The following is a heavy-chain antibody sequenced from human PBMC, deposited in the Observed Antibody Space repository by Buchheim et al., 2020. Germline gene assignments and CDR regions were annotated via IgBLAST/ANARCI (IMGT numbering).Heavy chain of an antibody. Sequence: EVQLVESGGGLVQPGGSLRLSCAASGFIFSNYWMHWVRQAPGKGLVWVSLIYSDGTNTNYADSVKGRITISRDKAKSTVYFQMNSLRAEDTAVYYCARGGGSGKLDYWGQG. CDR1: GFIFSNYW. CDR3: ARGGGSGKLDY. V-gene: IGHV3-74*01. D-gene: IGHD5-24*01. J-gene: IGHJ4*02. CDR2: IYSDGTNT.